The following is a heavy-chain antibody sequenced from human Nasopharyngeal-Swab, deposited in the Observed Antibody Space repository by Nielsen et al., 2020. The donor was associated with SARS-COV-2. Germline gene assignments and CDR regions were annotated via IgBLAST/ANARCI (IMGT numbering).Heavy chain of an antibody. CDR2: VSGSGGST. CDR3: AKDLLGSGNY. V-gene: IGHV3-23*01. CDR1: GFTFSSYA. D-gene: IGHD1-26*01. J-gene: IGHJ4*02. Sequence: GESLKISCAASGFTFSSYAMSWVRQAPGKGLEWVSAVSGSGGSTYYADSVKGRSTISRDNSKNTLYLQMNSLRAEDTAVYYCAKDLLGSGNYWGQGTLVTVSS.